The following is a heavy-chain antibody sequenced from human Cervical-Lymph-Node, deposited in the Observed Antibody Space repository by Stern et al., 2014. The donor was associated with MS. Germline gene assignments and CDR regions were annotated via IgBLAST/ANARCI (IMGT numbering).Heavy chain of an antibody. J-gene: IGHJ4*02. CDR3: ARQHCTTNNCENYYFDY. D-gene: IGHD2-8*01. Sequence: QVQLQQSGPGLVKPSGTLSLTCAVSGDSITSNNWRCWVRQSPGKGLEWIGEIYLLGSNNYSPSLKIRVTISTAKSKNQFSLRLDSLTAADTALYYCARQHCTTNNCENYYFDYWGQGSLVTVSS. CDR1: GDSITSNNW. V-gene: IGHV4-4*02. CDR2: IYLLGSN.